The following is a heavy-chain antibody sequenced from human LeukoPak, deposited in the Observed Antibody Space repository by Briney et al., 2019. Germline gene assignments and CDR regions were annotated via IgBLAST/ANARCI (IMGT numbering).Heavy chain of an antibody. Sequence: SETLSLTCTVSGYSISSGYYWAWIRQPPGKGLEWIGNIYHTGSTYYNPSLKSRVTISVDTSKNQFSLKLSSVTAADTAVYYCARSDGYGLVGIWGQGTMVTVSS. V-gene: IGHV4-38-2*02. CDR1: GYSISSGYY. D-gene: IGHD3-10*01. CDR2: IYHTGST. CDR3: ARSDGYGLVGI. J-gene: IGHJ3*02.